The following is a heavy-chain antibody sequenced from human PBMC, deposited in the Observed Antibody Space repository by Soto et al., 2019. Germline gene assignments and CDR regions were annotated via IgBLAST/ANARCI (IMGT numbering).Heavy chain of an antibody. V-gene: IGHV3-23*01. D-gene: IGHD3-10*01. CDR1: GFTFSSYA. CDR3: AKELWFGELFPPNFDY. J-gene: IGHJ4*02. Sequence: GGSLRLSCAASGFTFSSYAMSWVRQAPGKGLEWVSAISGSGGSTYYADSVKGRFTISRDNSKNTLYLQMNSLRAEDTAVYYCAKELWFGELFPPNFDYWGQGTLVTVSS. CDR2: ISGSGGST.